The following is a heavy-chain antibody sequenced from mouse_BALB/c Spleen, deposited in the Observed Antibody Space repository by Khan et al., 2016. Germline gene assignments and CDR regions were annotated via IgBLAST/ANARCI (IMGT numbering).Heavy chain of an antibody. Sequence: EVQLQESGPGLVKPSQSLSLTCSVTGYSITSDYYWNWIRQFPGNKLEWMGYISYAGNNNYNPSLKNRISITRDTSKNQFFLKLNSVTAEDTATNYCAREEPPWFPYWGQGTLVTVSA. CDR3: AREEPPWFPY. CDR1: GYSITSDYY. J-gene: IGHJ3*01. V-gene: IGHV3-6*02. CDR2: ISYAGNN.